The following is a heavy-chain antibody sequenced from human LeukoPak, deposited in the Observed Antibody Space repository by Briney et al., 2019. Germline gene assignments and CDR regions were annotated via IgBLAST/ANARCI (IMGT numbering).Heavy chain of an antibody. CDR2: IYYSGST. CDR3: ARWGLYSYGPHFDY. V-gene: IGHV4-59*01. D-gene: IGHD5-18*01. CDR1: GGSISSYY. J-gene: IGHJ4*02. Sequence: NPSETLSLTCTVSGGSISSYYWSWIRQPPGKGLEWIGYIYYSGSTNYNPSLKSRVTISVDTSKNQFSLKLSSVTAADTAVYYCARWGLYSYGPHFDYWGQGTLVTVSS.